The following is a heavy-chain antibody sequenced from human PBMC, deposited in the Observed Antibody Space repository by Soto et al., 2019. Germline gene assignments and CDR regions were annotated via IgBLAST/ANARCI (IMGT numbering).Heavy chain of an antibody. J-gene: IGHJ4*02. CDR2: VNPSGGQT. V-gene: IGHV1-46*01. CDR3: ARGGHVVVVTAAFDY. CDR1: GNTFTNYY. D-gene: IGHD2-21*02. Sequence: QVQLMQSGAEVKKPGASVKVSCKASGNTFTNYYIHWVRQAPGQGLEWMGTVNPSGGQTTYSQNFVGRVTMTWDTSTSTLYMELSSLTSDDTAVYYCARGGHVVVVTAAFDYWGQGTLVTVSS.